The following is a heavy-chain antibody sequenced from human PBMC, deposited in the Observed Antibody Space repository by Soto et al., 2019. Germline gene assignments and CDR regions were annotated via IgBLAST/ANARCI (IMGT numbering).Heavy chain of an antibody. CDR2: IWYDGSNK. V-gene: IGHV3-33*01. D-gene: IGHD1-1*01. J-gene: IGHJ4*02. Sequence: SLRLSCAASGFTFSSYGMHWVRQAPGKGLEWVAVIWYDGSNKYYADSVKGRFTISRDTSKNTLYLQMNSLSAEDTAVYYCVTHSWNYWGQGTLVTASS. CDR3: VTHSWNY. CDR1: GFTFSSYG.